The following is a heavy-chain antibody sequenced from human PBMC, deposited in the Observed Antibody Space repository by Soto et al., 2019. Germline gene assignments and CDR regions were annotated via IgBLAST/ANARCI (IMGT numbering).Heavy chain of an antibody. CDR3: ARVGSSGYLL. D-gene: IGHD3-22*01. V-gene: IGHV1-18*01. Sequence: ASVKVSCKASGYTFSSYDISRVRQAPGQGLEWMGWISAYNGNTNYEQKLQDRVTMTTDTSTSTAYMGLRSLRSDDTAVYYCARVGSSGYLLWGQGTLVTVSS. CDR2: ISAYNGNT. J-gene: IGHJ4*02. CDR1: GYTFSSYD.